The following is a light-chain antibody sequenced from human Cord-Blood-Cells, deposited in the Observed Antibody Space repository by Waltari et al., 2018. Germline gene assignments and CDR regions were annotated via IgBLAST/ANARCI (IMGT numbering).Light chain of an antibody. CDR1: SSDVGGYNY. CDR2: DVS. CDR3: SSYTSSSTLV. J-gene: IGLJ2*01. V-gene: IGLV2-14*01. Sequence: QSALTQPASVSGSPGQSITISCTGTSSDVGGYNYVSWYQPPPGKAPKLMIYDVSKRPSGVSNRFSGSKSGNAASLTISGLQAEDEADYYCSSYTSSSTLVFGGGTKLTVL.